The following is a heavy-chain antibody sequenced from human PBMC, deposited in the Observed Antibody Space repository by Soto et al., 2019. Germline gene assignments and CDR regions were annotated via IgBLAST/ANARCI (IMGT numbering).Heavy chain of an antibody. CDR2: IRNKAKSYTT. CDR1: EFTFSDYY. Sequence: EVQLVESGGGLVQPGGSLRLSCAASEFTFSDYYMDWLRQAPRKGLEWVGRIRNKAKSYTTEYSASVKGRFTVSSDDSKSSLVLQLNSLETEDTAIYYLASGVADPTGHLYFDLWGRGTLVTVSS. CDR3: ASGVADPTGHLYFDL. V-gene: IGHV3-72*01. J-gene: IGHJ2*01. D-gene: IGHD2-8*02.